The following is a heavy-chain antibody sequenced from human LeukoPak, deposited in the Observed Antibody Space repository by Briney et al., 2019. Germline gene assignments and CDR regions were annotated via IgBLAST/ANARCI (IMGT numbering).Heavy chain of an antibody. CDR3: ARSAGYSSSWYYFDY. CDR1: GYTFTSYY. D-gene: IGHD6-13*01. V-gene: IGHV1-46*01. CDR2: INPSGGST. Sequence: ASVKVSCKASGYTFTSYYMHWVRQAPGQGLEWMGIINPSGGSTSYAQKFQGRVTTTRDMSTSTVYMELSSLRSEDTAVYYCARSAGYSSSWYYFDYWGQGTLVTVSS. J-gene: IGHJ4*02.